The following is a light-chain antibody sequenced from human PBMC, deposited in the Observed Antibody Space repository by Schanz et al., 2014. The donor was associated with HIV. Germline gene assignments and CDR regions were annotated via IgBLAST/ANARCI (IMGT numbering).Light chain of an antibody. CDR3: QQFGSSPFT. V-gene: IGKV3-20*01. CDR2: GAA. J-gene: IGKJ2*01. Sequence: EIVMTQSPVTLSVSPGERATLSCRASQSVRTNLAWYQQKPGQAPRLLIYGAASRAAGIPDRFSGSGSGTDFTLTISRLEPEDFAVYHCQQFGSSPFTFGQGARLEIK. CDR1: QSVRTN.